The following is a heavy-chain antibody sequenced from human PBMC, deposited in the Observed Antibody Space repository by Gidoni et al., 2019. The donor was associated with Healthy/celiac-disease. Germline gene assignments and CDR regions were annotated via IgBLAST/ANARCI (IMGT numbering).Heavy chain of an antibody. D-gene: IGHD6-19*01. V-gene: IGHV3-23*01. CDR1: GFPFSAYA. Sequence: EVQLLESGGGLVQPGGSLRLSCAARGFPFSAYAMSWVRQAPGKGLEWVSAISGSGGSTYYADSVKGRFTISRDNSKNTLYLQMNSLRAEDTAVYYCAKDGYSSGWSLYLVDYWGQGTLVTVSS. CDR3: AKDGYSSGWSLYLVDY. J-gene: IGHJ4*02. CDR2: ISGSGGST.